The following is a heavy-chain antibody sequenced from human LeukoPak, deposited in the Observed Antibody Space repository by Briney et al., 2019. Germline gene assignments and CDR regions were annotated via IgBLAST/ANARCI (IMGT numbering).Heavy chain of an antibody. D-gene: IGHD5-12*01. CDR2: ISYDGSNK. CDR3: ARDGPESGYDGEGFFDY. Sequence: GGSLRLSCAASGFTFSSYAMHWVRQAPGKGLEWVAVISYDGSNKYYADSVKGRFTISRDNSKNTLYLQMNSLRAEDTAVYYCARDGPESGYDGEGFFDYWGQGPLVTVSS. J-gene: IGHJ4*02. V-gene: IGHV3-30-3*01. CDR1: GFTFSSYA.